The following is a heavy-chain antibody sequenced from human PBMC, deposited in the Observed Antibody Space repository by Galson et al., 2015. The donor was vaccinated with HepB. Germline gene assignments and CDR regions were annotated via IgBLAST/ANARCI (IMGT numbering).Heavy chain of an antibody. D-gene: IGHD3-22*01. CDR3: ARDSNYYDSSGYHYFDY. J-gene: IGHJ4*02. CDR1: GGTFSSYT. Sequence: SVKVSCKASGGTFSSYTISWVRQAPGQGLEWMGRIIPILGIANYAQKFQGRVTITADKSTSTAYMELSSLRSEDTAVYYRARDSNYYDSSGYHYFDYWGQGTLVTVSS. CDR2: IIPILGIA. V-gene: IGHV1-69*04.